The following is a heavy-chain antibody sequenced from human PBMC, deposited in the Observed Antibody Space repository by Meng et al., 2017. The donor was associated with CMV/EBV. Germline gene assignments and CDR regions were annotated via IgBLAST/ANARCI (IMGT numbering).Heavy chain of an antibody. D-gene: IGHD3-3*01. CDR2: ISAYNGNT. J-gene: IGHJ6*02. CDR3: ARGPYYDFWSGYEGGMDV. Sequence: ASVKVSCKASGYTFTSYGISWVRQAPGQGLEWMGWISAYNGNTNYAQKLQGRVTITTDESTSTAYMELSSLRSEDTAVYYCARGPYYDFWSGYEGGMDVWGQGTTVTVSS. CDR1: GYTFTSYG. V-gene: IGHV1-18*01.